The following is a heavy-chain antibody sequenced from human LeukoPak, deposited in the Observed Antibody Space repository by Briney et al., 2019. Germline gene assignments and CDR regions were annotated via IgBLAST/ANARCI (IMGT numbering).Heavy chain of an antibody. D-gene: IGHD3-22*01. CDR3: ARGPWVYDSSGYYYGGLDY. Sequence: ASVTVSFKASGYTFTSYDINWVRQATGQGLEWVGWMNPNSGNTGYAQKFQGRVTMTRNTSISTAYMELSSLRSGDTAVYYCARGPWVYDSSGYYYGGLDYWGQGTLVAVSS. V-gene: IGHV1-8*01. J-gene: IGHJ4*02. CDR1: GYTFTSYD. CDR2: MNPNSGNT.